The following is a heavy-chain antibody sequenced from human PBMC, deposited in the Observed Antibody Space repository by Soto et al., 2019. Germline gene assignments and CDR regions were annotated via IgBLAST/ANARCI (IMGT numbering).Heavy chain of an antibody. V-gene: IGHV4-4*07. Sequence: PSETLSLTCTVSGGSINTSSWSWVRQPAGKGLEWIGRIFSSGSTSFNPSLESRVAMSVDTSKNHFSLNLSSVTAADMAVYYCAREGSYSAYNFAHGIQLWSFDFWGQGALVTVSS. CDR2: IFSSGST. J-gene: IGHJ4*02. CDR3: AREGSYSAYNFAHGIQLWSFDF. CDR1: GGSINTSS. D-gene: IGHD5-12*01.